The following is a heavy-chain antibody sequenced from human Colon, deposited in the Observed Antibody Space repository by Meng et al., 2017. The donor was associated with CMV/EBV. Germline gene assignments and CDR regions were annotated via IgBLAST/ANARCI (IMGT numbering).Heavy chain of an antibody. CDR2: IDSSSSYI. D-gene: IGHD2-21*01. CDR3: ATILLSGVSSGY. CDR1: GFDFSEYG. V-gene: IGHV3-21*01. Sequence: CTASGFDFSEYGMNWIRQSPGKGLEWLATIDSSSSYIYDADSVRGRFTISRDNAKNSLYLQMNSLRPDDTAVYYCATILLSGVSSGYWGQGTLVTVSS. J-gene: IGHJ4*02.